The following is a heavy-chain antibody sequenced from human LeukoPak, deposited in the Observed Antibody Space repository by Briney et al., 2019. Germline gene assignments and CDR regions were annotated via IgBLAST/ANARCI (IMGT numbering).Heavy chain of an antibody. J-gene: IGHJ4*02. CDR1: GGSFSGYY. V-gene: IGHV4-4*07. CDR3: ARDGGPGDRPY. CDR2: IYTSGST. Sequence: SDTLSLTCAVYGGSFSGYYGSWIRQPAGKGLEGIGRIYTSGSTNYNPSLKSRVTISVDKSKNQFSLKLSPVTAVDTAVYYCARDGGPGDRPYWGQGTLVTVSS. D-gene: IGHD7-27*01.